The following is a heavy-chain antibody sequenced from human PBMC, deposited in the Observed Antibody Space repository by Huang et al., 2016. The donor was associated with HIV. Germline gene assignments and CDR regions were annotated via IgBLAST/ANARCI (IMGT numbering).Heavy chain of an antibody. J-gene: IGHJ4*02. Sequence: HVQLQQWGAGLLTPSETLSLTCAVNGGSVSDYYWPWSRQPPGKGLEWIGEINHSVTTNYNPSRRSRVTMSIDTSRRQFSLKVRSVTAADTAVYYCARTLWLYGDYGYFDYWGQGTLVTVSS. CDR2: INHSVTT. CDR3: ARTLWLYGDYGYFDY. D-gene: IGHD4-17*01. V-gene: IGHV4-34*01. CDR1: GGSVSDYY.